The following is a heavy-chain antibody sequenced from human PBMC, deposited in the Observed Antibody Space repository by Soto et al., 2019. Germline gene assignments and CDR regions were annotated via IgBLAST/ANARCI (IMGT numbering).Heavy chain of an antibody. CDR3: ARSHYSGLFDY. D-gene: IGHD3-10*01. V-gene: IGHV4-59*01. J-gene: IGHJ4*02. Sequence: SETLSLTCTVSGASIINYYWAWIRQSPGGGLESIGYVFNTATTTYNPSLKNRVTISVDTSKSQFSLKLSSVTAVDTAVYYCARSHYSGLFDYWGQGTLVTVSS. CDR2: VFNTATT. CDR1: GASIINYY.